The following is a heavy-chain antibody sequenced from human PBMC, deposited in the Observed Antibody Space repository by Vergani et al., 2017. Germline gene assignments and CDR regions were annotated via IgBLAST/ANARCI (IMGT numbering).Heavy chain of an antibody. V-gene: IGHV1-46*01. CDR3: ARGIAAADTPDAFDI. Sequence: QVQLVQSGAEVKKPGASVKVSCKASGYPFTSYYMHWVRQAPGQGLEWMGIINPSGGSTSYAQKFQGRVTMTRDTSTSTVYMELSSLRSEDTAVYYCARGIAAADTPDAFDIWGQGTMVTVSS. CDR2: INPSGGST. D-gene: IGHD6-13*01. J-gene: IGHJ3*02. CDR1: GYPFTSYY.